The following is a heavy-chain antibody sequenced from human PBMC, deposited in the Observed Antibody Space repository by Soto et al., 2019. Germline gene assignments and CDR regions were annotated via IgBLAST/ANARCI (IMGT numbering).Heavy chain of an antibody. V-gene: IGHV4-31*03. CDR3: ARGNCSGGSCHPAFYYYGMDV. D-gene: IGHD2-15*01. CDR1: GGSISSGGYY. J-gene: IGHJ6*02. CDR2: IYYSGST. Sequence: QVQLQESGPGLVKPSQTLSLTCTVSGGSISSGGYYWSWIRQHPGKGLEWIGYIYYSGSTYYNPSLKSRVTISVDTSKNPFSLKLSSVTAADTAVYYCARGNCSGGSCHPAFYYYGMDVWDQGTTVTVSS.